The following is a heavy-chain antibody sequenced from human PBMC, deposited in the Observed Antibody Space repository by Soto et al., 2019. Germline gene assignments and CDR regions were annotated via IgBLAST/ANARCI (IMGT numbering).Heavy chain of an antibody. CDR2: INHSGST. Sequence: SETLSLTCAVYGGSFSGYYWSWIRQPPGKGLEWIGEINHSGSTNYNPSLKSRVTISVDTSKNQLSLKLSSVTAADTAVYYCTRLLTPYDPPGPSWFGPWGQGTLVTVSS. CDR3: TRLLTPYDPPGPSWFGP. CDR1: GGSFSGYY. D-gene: IGHD5-12*01. V-gene: IGHV4-34*01. J-gene: IGHJ5*02.